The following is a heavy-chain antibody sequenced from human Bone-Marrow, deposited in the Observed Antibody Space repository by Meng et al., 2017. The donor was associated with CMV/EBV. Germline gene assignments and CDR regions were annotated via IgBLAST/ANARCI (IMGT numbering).Heavy chain of an antibody. V-gene: IGHV3-21*01. CDR2: ISSSSSYI. D-gene: IGHD3-3*01. J-gene: IGHJ6*02. Sequence: GESLKISCAASGFTFSSYSMNWVRQAPGKGLEWVSSISSSSSYIYYADSVKGRFTISRDNAKNSLYLQMNSLRADDTAVYYCARDPGYDFWSGYYTPGSYYGMDFWGQGTTVTFSS. CDR3: ARDPGYDFWSGYYTPGSYYGMDF. CDR1: GFTFSSYS.